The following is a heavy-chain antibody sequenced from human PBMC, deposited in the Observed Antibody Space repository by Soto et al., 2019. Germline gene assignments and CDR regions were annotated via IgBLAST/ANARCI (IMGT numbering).Heavy chain of an antibody. Sequence: ESLTISCKGSGYSFTSYWIGLVRQMPGKGLEWMGIIYPGDSDTRYSPSFQGQVTISADKSISTAYLQWSSLEASDTAMYYCARHDSGGSYFYYGMDVWGQGTTVTVSS. D-gene: IGHD6-19*01. CDR1: GYSFTSYW. CDR3: ARHDSGGSYFYYGMDV. J-gene: IGHJ6*02. CDR2: IYPGDSDT. V-gene: IGHV5-51*01.